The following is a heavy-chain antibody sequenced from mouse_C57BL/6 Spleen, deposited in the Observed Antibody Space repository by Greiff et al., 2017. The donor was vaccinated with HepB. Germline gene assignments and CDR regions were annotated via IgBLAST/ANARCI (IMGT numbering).Heavy chain of an antibody. CDR1: GFTFSSYA. J-gene: IGHJ3*01. Sequence: DVQLVESGGGLVKPGGSLKLSCAASGFTFSSYAMSWVRQTPEKRLEWVATISDGGSYTYYPDNVKGRFTISRDNAKNNLYLQMSHLKSEDTAMYYCARDLSFAYWGQGTLVTVSA. CDR3: ARDLSFAY. V-gene: IGHV5-4*01. CDR2: ISDGGSYT.